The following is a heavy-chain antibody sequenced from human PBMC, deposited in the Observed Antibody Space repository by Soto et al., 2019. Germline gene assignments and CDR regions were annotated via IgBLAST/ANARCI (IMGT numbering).Heavy chain of an antibody. CDR2: IYSSGST. D-gene: IGHD6-6*01. CDR1: GGSIISASYS. Sequence: QVQLQESGPRLVKPSQTLSLSCAVSGGSIISASYSWNWIRQSPGRGLEWIGHIYSSGSTYYNPSLQSRVSISVDTSNNQFSRKLTSVTAADTAVYFCAREDAARIERWFDAWGQGILVTVSS. V-gene: IGHV4-31*11. CDR3: AREDAARIERWFDA. J-gene: IGHJ5*02.